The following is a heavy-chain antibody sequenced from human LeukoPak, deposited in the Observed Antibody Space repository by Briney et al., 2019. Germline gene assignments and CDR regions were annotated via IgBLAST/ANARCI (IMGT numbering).Heavy chain of an antibody. Sequence: QPGGSLRLSCAASGFTFSSYWMSWVRQAPGKGLEWVANIKQDGSEKYYVDSVKGRFTISRDNAKNSLYLQMNSLRTEDTALYYCAKDRMMGVVGATAFDYWGQGTLVTVSS. D-gene: IGHD1-26*01. J-gene: IGHJ4*02. CDR1: GFTFSSYW. CDR2: IKQDGSEK. CDR3: AKDRMMGVVGATAFDY. V-gene: IGHV3-7*03.